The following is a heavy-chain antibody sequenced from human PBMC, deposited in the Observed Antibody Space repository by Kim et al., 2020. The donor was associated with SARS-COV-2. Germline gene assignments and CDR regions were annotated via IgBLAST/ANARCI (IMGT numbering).Heavy chain of an antibody. CDR1: GFTFSASA. Sequence: GGSLRLSCAASGFTFSASAMHWVRQASGKGLEWVGRIITRPNNYATVYAASVKGRFTISRDDSKNTAYLQLNSLRIEDTAVYYCLQGGAPNTFFMGVWGQGTTVTVSS. CDR2: IITRPNNYAT. V-gene: IGHV3-73*01. CDR3: LQGGAPNTFFMGV. D-gene: IGHD3-10*01. J-gene: IGHJ6*02.